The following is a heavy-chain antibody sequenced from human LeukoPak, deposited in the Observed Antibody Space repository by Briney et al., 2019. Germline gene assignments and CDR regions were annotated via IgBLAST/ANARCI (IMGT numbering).Heavy chain of an antibody. CDR2: ISYDGSNK. D-gene: IGHD1-26*01. CDR3: ARDHGGGSYFDY. CDR1: GFTFGDYA. Sequence: GGSLRLSRAASGFTFGDYAMHWVRQAPGKGLEWVAVISYDGSNKYYADSVKGRFTISRDNSKNTLYLQMNSLRAEDTAVFYCARDHGGGSYFDYWGQGTLVTVSS. V-gene: IGHV3-30-3*01. J-gene: IGHJ4*02.